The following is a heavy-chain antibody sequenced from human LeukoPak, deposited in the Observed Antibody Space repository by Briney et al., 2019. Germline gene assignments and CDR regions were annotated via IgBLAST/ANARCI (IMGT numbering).Heavy chain of an antibody. D-gene: IGHD1-7*01. Sequence: PSETLSHTCTVSGGSISSSSYYWGWIRQPPGKGLEWIGSIYYSGSTNYNPSLKSRVTISVDTSKNQFSLKLSSVTAADTAVYYCARTETGTIYDYWGQGTLVTVSS. V-gene: IGHV4-39*07. CDR2: IYYSGST. J-gene: IGHJ4*02. CDR3: ARTETGTIYDY. CDR1: GGSISSSSYY.